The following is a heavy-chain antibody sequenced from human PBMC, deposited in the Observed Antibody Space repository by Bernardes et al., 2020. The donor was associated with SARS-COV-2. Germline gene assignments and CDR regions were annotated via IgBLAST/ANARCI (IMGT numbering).Heavy chain of an antibody. CDR1: GFTFSIYS. Sequence: GGSLRLSCAASGFTFSIYSMNWVRQAPGKGLEWVSYMTSDSRTIYYADSVKGRFTISRDNAKNSVYLQMNSLRADDTAIYYCVRSVEFGFDTWGQGTMVTVSS. CDR2: MTSDSRTI. V-gene: IGHV3-48*04. J-gene: IGHJ3*02. CDR3: VRSVEFGFDT. D-gene: IGHD3-10*01.